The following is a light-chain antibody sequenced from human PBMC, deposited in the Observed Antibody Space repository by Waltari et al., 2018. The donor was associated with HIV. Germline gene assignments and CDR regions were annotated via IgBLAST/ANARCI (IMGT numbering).Light chain of an antibody. J-gene: IGLJ2*01. V-gene: IGLV3-1*01. CDR1: KLGDSS. CDR3: QTWDTSTVV. Sequence: SYELTQPLSVSVSPDQTATITCSGDKLGDSSVCWYQQKPGQSPVLVIYQDTNRPSAIPERVSGSNSGNTATLTISGTQAMDEADYYCQTWDTSTVVFGGGTKLTVL. CDR2: QDT.